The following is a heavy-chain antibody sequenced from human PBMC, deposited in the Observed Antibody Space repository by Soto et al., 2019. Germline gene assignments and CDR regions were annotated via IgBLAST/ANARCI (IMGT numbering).Heavy chain of an antibody. D-gene: IGHD6-13*01. CDR1: GFTFRSYA. CDR2: ISYDGTNK. J-gene: IGHJ4*02. V-gene: IGHV3-30-3*01. Sequence: QPGGSLRLSCAASGFTFRSYAMDWIRQAPGKGLEWVAVISYDGTNKYYADSVKGRFTISRDNSKNTLSLQMTSLRTEDTAVYYCARGDSNSWSDYWGLGTLVTVSS. CDR3: ARGDSNSWSDY.